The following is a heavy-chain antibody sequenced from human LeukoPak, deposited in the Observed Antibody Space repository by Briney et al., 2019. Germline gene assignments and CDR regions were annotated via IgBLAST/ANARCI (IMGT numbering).Heavy chain of an antibody. CDR3: AKELAVAGGFDY. CDR1: GFTFDDYA. Sequence: PGRSLRLSCAASGFTFDDYAMHWVRQAPGKGLEWVSGISWNSGSIGYADSVKGRFTISGDNAKNSLYLQMNSLRAEDMALYYCAKELAVAGGFDYWGQGTLVTVSS. D-gene: IGHD6-19*01. J-gene: IGHJ4*02. CDR2: ISWNSGSI. V-gene: IGHV3-9*03.